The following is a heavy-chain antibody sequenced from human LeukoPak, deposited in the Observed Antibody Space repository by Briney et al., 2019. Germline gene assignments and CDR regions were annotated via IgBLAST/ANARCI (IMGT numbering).Heavy chain of an antibody. D-gene: IGHD2-15*01. V-gene: IGHV4-4*07. J-gene: IGHJ5*02. Sequence: SDTLSLTCTVSGGSISSYYWSWIRQPAGKGLEWIGRIYTSGSTNYNPSLKSRVTMSVDTSKNQFSLKLSSVTAADTAVYYCARDRGYCSGGSCRGRGYNWFDPWGQGTLVTVSS. CDR1: GGSISSYY. CDR2: IYTSGST. CDR3: ARDRGYCSGGSCRGRGYNWFDP.